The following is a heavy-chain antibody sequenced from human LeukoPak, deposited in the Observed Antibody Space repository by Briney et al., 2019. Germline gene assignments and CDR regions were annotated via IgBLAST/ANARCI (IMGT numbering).Heavy chain of an antibody. D-gene: IGHD3-10*01. J-gene: IGHJ3*02. CDR3: ARDTLATMVRGVTPDAFDI. Sequence: ASVKVSCKASGYAFTSYYLHWVRQAPGQGLEWMGIINPSDGSATYAQKFQGRVTMTRDTSTSTVYMELSSLRSEDTAVYYCARDTLATMVRGVTPDAFDIWGQGTMVTVSS. CDR1: GYAFTSYY. V-gene: IGHV1-46*01. CDR2: INPSDGSA.